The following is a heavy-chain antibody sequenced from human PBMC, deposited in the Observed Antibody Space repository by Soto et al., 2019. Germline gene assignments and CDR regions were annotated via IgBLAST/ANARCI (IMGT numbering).Heavy chain of an antibody. CDR1: GGSISSGGYY. V-gene: IGHV4-31*02. J-gene: IGHJ6*02. CDR3: ARSRVVITYRYYYYGMDV. Sequence: PSETLSLTCTVSGGSISSGGYYWSWIRQHPGKGLERIGYIYYSGSTYYNPSLKSRVTISVDTSKNQFSLKLSSVTAADTAVYYCARSRVVITYRYYYYGMDVWGQGTTVTVSS. CDR2: IYYSGST. D-gene: IGHD3-22*01.